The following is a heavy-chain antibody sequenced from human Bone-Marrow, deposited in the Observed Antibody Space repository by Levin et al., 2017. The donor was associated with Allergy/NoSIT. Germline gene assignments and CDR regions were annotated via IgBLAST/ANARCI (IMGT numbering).Heavy chain of an antibody. CDR3: ARVADASERDDVLDL. V-gene: IGHV4-61*01. CDR2: IYYSGNG. Sequence: SETLSLTCTVSGGSVRSSYYYWSWIRQPPGKGLEWVAYIYYSGNGDYNPSLKSRVTTSVDTSKNQFYLKLRSATAADTAIYYCARVADASERDDVLDLWGQGTTVTVSS. D-gene: IGHD3-10*02. CDR1: GGSVRSSYYY. J-gene: IGHJ3*01.